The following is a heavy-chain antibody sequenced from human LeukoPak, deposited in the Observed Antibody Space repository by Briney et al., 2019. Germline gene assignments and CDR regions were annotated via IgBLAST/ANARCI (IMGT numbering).Heavy chain of an antibody. CDR2: IYPGGSDT. D-gene: IGHD2-15*01. V-gene: IGHV5-51*01. CDR1: GYSFTSYW. J-gene: IGHJ4*02. Sequence: GESLQISCQGSGYSFTSYWIGWVRQMPGKGLEWMGVIYPGGSDTRYSPSFQGQVTISADKSISTAYLQWSSLKASDTAMYYCAVNLRYCSGGSCYSGYYYFDYWGQGTLVTVSS. CDR3: AVNLRYCSGGSCYSGYYYFDY.